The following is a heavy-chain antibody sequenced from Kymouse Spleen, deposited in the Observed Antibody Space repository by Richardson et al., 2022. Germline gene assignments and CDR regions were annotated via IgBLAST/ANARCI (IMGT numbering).Heavy chain of an antibody. D-gene: IGHD2-8*01. CDR1: GGSFSGYY. CDR2: INHSGST. Sequence: QVQLQQWGAGLLKPSETLSLTCAVYGGSFSGYYWSWIRQPPGKGLEWIGEINHSGSTNYNPSLKSRVTISVDTSKNQFSLKLSSVTAADTAVYYCARGRIVLMVYADNWFDPWGQGTLVTVSS. V-gene: IGHV4-34*01. J-gene: IGHJ5*02. CDR3: ARGRIVLMVYADNWFDP.